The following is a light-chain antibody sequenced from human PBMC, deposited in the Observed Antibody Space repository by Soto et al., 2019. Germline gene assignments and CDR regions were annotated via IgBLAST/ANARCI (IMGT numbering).Light chain of an antibody. Sequence: EIVLTQSPGTLSLSPGERATLSCRASQSVSGSYLAWYQLKPGQAPRLLIYAASTRATGIPDRFSGSGSGTDFTLTFSRLEPEDFAVYSCQQYDTSVITFVQGTRLEIK. V-gene: IGKV3-20*01. CDR3: QQYDTSVIT. CDR2: AAS. J-gene: IGKJ5*01. CDR1: QSVSGSY.